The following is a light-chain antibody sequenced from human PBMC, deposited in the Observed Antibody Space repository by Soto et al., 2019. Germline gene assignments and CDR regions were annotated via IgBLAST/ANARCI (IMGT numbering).Light chain of an antibody. CDR2: EVS. CDR1: SSDVGDYKF. Sequence: QSALTQPPSASGSPGQSVTISCTGTSSDVGDYKFVSWYQQHPGKAPKLMIYEVSRRPSGVPDRFSGSKSGNTASLTVSGLQAEDEADYYCSSYAGNNNVVFGGGTQLTDL. CDR3: SSYAGNNNVV. J-gene: IGLJ2*01. V-gene: IGLV2-8*01.